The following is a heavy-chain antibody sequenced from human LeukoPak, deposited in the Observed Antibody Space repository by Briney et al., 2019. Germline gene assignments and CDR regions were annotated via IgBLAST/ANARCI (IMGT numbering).Heavy chain of an antibody. CDR2: ISSSGSTI. D-gene: IGHD3-3*01. CDR3: AREIDDFWSGYSMD. Sequence: GGSLRLSCAASGFTFSDYYMSWIRQAPGKRLEWVSYISSSGSTIYYADSVKGRFTISRDNAKNSLYLQMNSLRAENTAVYYCAREIDDFWSGYSMDWGHGTLVTVSS. J-gene: IGHJ4*01. CDR1: GFTFSDYY. V-gene: IGHV3-11*01.